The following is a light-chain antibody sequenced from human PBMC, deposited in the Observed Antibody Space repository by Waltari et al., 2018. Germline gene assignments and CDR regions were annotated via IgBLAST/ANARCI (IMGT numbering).Light chain of an antibody. Sequence: EIVLTQSLGTLSLSPGERATLSCWASQSVGGTLAWDQQKPGQAPRLLIYGASSRATGIPDRFSGSGSGTVFSLSISRLEPEDSAVYYCQHYVRLPVTFGQGTKVEIK. CDR1: QSVGGT. CDR3: QHYVRLPVT. CDR2: GAS. J-gene: IGKJ1*01. V-gene: IGKV3-20*01.